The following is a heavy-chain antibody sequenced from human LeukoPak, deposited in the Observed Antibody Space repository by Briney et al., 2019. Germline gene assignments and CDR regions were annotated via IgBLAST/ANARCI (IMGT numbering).Heavy chain of an antibody. Sequence: PGGSLRLSCAASGFTFSSYGMHWVRQAPGKGLEWVAFIRYDGSNKYYADSVKGRFTISRDNSKNTLYLQMNSLRAEDTAVYYCADMVRGVIGRAYWGQGTLVTVSS. V-gene: IGHV3-30*02. CDR1: GFTFSSYG. CDR3: ADMVRGVIGRAY. D-gene: IGHD3-10*01. J-gene: IGHJ4*02. CDR2: IRYDGSNK.